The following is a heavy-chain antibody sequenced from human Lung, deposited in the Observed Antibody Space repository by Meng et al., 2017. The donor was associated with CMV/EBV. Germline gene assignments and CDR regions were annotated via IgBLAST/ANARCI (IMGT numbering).Heavy chain of an antibody. CDR3: ARDSSTGFYCFDY. CDR2: IRYDGSNE. Sequence: GGSXRLXXATSGFTFSSFGMNWVRQAPGKGLEWVALIRYDGSNEYYADSVRGRFTISRDISKNTLYLEMNSLRLDDTAVYYCARDSSTGFYCFDYWGQGTLVTVSS. V-gene: IGHV3-30*02. D-gene: IGHD6-19*01. J-gene: IGHJ4*02. CDR1: GFTFSSFG.